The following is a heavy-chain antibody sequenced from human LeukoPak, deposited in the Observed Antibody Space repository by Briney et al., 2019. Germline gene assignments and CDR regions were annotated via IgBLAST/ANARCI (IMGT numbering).Heavy chain of an antibody. J-gene: IGHJ6*03. CDR2: IIPIFGTA. Sequence: SVKVSCKASGGTFSSYAISWVRQAPGQGLEWMGGIIPIFGTANYAQKFQGRVTITTDGSTSTAYMELSSLRSEDTAVYYCARVSGIVVVPYYYYMDVWGKGTTVTVSS. CDR3: ARVSGIVVVPYYYYMDV. V-gene: IGHV1-69*05. CDR1: GGTFSSYA. D-gene: IGHD2-2*01.